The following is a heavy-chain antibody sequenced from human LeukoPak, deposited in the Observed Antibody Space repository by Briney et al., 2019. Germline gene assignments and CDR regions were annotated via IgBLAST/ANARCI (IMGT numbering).Heavy chain of an antibody. CDR1: GFTFSSYG. J-gene: IGHJ4*02. CDR3: XRDSRITIFGVVLPDY. V-gene: IGHV3-33*01. Sequence: PGRSLRLSCAASGFTFSSYGMHWVRQAPGKGLEWVAVIWYDGSNKYYADSVKGRFTISRDNSKNTLYLQMNSLKAEDTAVYYCXRDSRITIFGVVLPDYWGQGTLVTVSS. CDR2: IWYDGSNK. D-gene: IGHD3-3*01.